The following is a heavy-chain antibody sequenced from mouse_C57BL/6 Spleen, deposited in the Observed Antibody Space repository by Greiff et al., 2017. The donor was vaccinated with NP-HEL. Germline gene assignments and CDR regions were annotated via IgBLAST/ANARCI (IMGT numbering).Heavy chain of an antibody. D-gene: IGHD2-12*01. V-gene: IGHV1-9*01. CDR3: ARGGLYDEGAWFAY. CDR2: ILPGSGST. CDR1: GYTFTSYW. J-gene: IGHJ3*01. Sequence: QVQLQQSGAELMKPGASVKLSCKATGYTFTSYWIEWVKQRPGHGLEWIGEILPGSGSTNYNEKFKGKATFTADTSSNTAYMQLSSLTTEDSAIYDCARGGLYDEGAWFAYWGQGTLVTVSA.